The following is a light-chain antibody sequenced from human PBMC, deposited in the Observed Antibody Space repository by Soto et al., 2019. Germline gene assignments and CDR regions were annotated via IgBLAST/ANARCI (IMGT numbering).Light chain of an antibody. Sequence: EIVLTQSPGTLSLSPGERATLSCRASQSVSSSYLAWYQQKPGQAPRLLIYGASSRATGIPDRFSGSGSGTDFTLTISRLEPEDFAVYYCQQYGSARAAFGAGTKVDIK. J-gene: IGKJ4*01. CDR3: QQYGSARAA. CDR2: GAS. CDR1: QSVSSSY. V-gene: IGKV3-20*01.